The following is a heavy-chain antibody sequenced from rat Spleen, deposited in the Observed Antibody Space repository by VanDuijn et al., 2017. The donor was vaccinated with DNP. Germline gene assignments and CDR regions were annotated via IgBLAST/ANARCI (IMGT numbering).Heavy chain of an antibody. V-gene: IGHV3-1*01. Sequence: EVQLQESGPGLVKPSQSLSLTCSVTGYSITSNYWGWIRKFPGNKIEWIGHISNSGSTTYNPSLKSLTSITKNTSKKQFVLQLNSVTTYETATYYCARLEFGGYTYYFDYWGQGVMVTVSS. CDR2: ISNSGST. J-gene: IGHJ2*01. CDR3: ARLEFGGYTYYFDY. CDR1: GYSITSNY. D-gene: IGHD1-11*01.